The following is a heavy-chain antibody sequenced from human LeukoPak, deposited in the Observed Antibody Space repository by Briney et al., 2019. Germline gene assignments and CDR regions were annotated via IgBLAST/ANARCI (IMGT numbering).Heavy chain of an antibody. CDR1: GFTFYDYA. CDR3: AKDLAVGTTPRVYAFDV. D-gene: IGHD1-26*01. J-gene: IGHJ3*01. V-gene: IGHV3-9*01. Sequence: GGSLTLSYAASGFTFYDYAMHWVRQVPGKGLEWVGGVNRDSTTIAYGDSVKGRFTIFRDNARNSLYLQMDSLRTEDTALYYCAKDLAVGTTPRVYAFDVWGQGTMVTVS. CDR2: VNRDSTTI.